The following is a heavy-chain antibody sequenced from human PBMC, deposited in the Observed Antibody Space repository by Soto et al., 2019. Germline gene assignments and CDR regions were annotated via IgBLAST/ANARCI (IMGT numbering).Heavy chain of an antibody. CDR3: ARGQGYGSGSYYLYYGMDV. V-gene: IGHV5-51*01. CDR1: GYSFTSYW. D-gene: IGHD3-10*01. J-gene: IGHJ6*02. CDR2: IYPGDSDT. Sequence: GESLKISCKGSGYSFTSYWIGWVRQMPGKGLEWMGIIYPGDSDTRYSPSFQGLVTISADKSISTAYLQWSSLKASDTAMYYCARGQGYGSGSYYLYYGMDVWGQGTTVTVSS.